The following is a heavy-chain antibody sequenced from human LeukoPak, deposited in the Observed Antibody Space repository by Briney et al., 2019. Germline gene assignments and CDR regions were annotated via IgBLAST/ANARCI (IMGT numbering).Heavy chain of an antibody. V-gene: IGHV4-34*01. CDR3: ARAKPNYTYYYYMDV. D-gene: IGHD1-7*01. CDR2: INHSGST. CDR1: GGSFSGYY. J-gene: IGHJ6*03. Sequence: SETLSLTCAVYGGSFSGYYWSWLRQPPGKGLEWIGEINHSGSTNYNPSLKSRVTISVDTSKNQFSLKLSSVTAADTAVYYCARAKPNYTYYYYMDVWGKGTTVTVSS.